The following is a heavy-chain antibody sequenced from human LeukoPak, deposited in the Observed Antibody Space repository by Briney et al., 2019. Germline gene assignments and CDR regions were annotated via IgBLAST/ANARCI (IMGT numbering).Heavy chain of an antibody. J-gene: IGHJ4*02. D-gene: IGHD5-18*01. CDR2: IYPGDSDT. CDR1: GYSFTSYW. V-gene: IGHV5-51*01. CDR3: ARRGEAMDPFDY. Sequence: GESLQISCKDSGYSFTSYWIGWVRQMPGKGMEWMGIIYPGDSDTRYSPSFQGQVTISADKSINTAYLQWSSLKASDTAIYYCARRGEAMDPFDYWGQGTLVTVSS.